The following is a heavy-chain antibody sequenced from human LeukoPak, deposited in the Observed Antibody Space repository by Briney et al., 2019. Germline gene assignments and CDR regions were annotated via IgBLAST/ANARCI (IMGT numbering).Heavy chain of an antibody. CDR2: INPSGGST. CDR1: GYSFTTYG. V-gene: IGHV1-46*01. D-gene: IGHD4-23*01. J-gene: IGHJ4*02. CDR3: ARPTDDYGGNSFDY. Sequence: GASVKVSCKTSGYSFTTYGLNWVPQAPGQGPEWMGIINPSGGSTSYAQKFQGRVTMTRDTSTSTVYMELSSLRSEDTAVYYCARPTDDYGGNSFDYWGQGTLVTVSS.